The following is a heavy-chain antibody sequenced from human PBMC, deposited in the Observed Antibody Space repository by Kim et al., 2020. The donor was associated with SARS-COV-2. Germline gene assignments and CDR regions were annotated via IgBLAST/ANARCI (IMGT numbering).Heavy chain of an antibody. CDR3: ARDQDYYDSSGYSL. Sequence: NPSLKSRVTISVDTSKNQFSLKRSSVTAADTAVYYCARDQDYYDSSGYSLWGQGTLVTVSS. J-gene: IGHJ4*02. D-gene: IGHD3-22*01. V-gene: IGHV4-59*01.